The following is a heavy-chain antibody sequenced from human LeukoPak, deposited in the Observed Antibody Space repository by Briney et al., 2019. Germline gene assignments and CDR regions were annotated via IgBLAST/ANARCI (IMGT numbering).Heavy chain of an antibody. J-gene: IGHJ3*02. CDR3: ARADGSGSQVDAFDI. CDR1: GFTFSGYR. V-gene: IGHV3-21*01. CDR2: ISSSSTYI. Sequence: GGSLRLSCAASGFTFSGYRMNWVRQAPGKGLQWVSSISSSSTYIYYADSVKGRFTISRDNAKNSLYLQMNSLRAEDTAVYYCARADGSGSQVDAFDIWGQGTMVTVSS. D-gene: IGHD3-10*01.